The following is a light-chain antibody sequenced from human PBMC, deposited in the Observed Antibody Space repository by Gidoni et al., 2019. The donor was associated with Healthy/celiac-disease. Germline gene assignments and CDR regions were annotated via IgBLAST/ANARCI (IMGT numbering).Light chain of an antibody. V-gene: IGKV1-33*01. CDR2: DAS. CDR3: QQYDNLPHS. J-gene: IGKJ2*03. CDR1: QDISNY. Sequence: DIQMTQSPSSLSASVGDRVTLTCQASQDISNYLNWYQQKPGKAPKLLIYDASNLETGVPSRFSGSGSGTDFTFTISILQPEDIATYYCQQYDNLPHSFGQGTKLEIK.